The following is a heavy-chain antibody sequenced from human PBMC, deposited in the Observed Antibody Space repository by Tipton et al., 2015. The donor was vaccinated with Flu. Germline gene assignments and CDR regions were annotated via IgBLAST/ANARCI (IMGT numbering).Heavy chain of an antibody. Sequence: TLSLTCTVSGGSISSYYWSWIRQSPGKGLEWIASFYHSGSTSFNPSLRSRVTVSVDTSKNQFSLKLNSVTAADTAVYYCARDLTTIFGGAFDNWGPGTLVTVSS. J-gene: IGHJ4*02. CDR3: ARDLTTIFGGAFDN. V-gene: IGHV4-59*04. CDR1: GGSISSYY. CDR2: FYHSGST. D-gene: IGHD3-3*01.